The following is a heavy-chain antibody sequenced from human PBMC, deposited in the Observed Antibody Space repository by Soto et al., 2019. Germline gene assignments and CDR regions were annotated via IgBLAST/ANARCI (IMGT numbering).Heavy chain of an antibody. CDR1: GFTYTRYS. V-gene: IGHV3-21*06. CDR2: ISSTTNYI. Sequence: LRLSCAASGFTYTRYSMNWVRQAPGKGLEWVSSISSTTNYIYYGDSMKGRFTISRDNAKNSLYLEMNSLRAEDTAVYYCARESEDLTSNFDYWGQGTLVTVSS. CDR3: ARESEDLTSNFDY. J-gene: IGHJ4*02.